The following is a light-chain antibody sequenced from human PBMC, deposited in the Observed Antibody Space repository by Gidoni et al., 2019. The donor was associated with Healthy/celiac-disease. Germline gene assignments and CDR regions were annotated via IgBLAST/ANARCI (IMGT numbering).Light chain of an antibody. CDR1: QSISSY. V-gene: IGKV1-39*01. Sequence: DIQMTQSPSSLSASVGDRVTITCRASQSISSYLNWYQQKPGKAPKLLIYAASSLQSGVPSRFSGSGSGTYFTLTISRLQPEDFATYYCQQSYSTLRTFGQGTKVEIK. CDR2: AAS. J-gene: IGKJ1*01. CDR3: QQSYSTLRT.